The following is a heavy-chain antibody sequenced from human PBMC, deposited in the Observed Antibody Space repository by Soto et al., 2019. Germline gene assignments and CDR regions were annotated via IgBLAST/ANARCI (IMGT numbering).Heavy chain of an antibody. J-gene: IGHJ4*02. Sequence: LRLSCAASGFTFYTYEMNLVRQARGKGLEWVSYISSSGSTTYYADSVKGRFTISRDNAKNSLYLELTDLRDDDTAVYYCARDTSNGVTTGGLDSWCQGILVTLFS. D-gene: IGHD4-17*01. V-gene: IGHV3-48*03. CDR3: ARDTSNGVTTGGLDS. CDR1: GFTFYTYE. CDR2: ISSSGSTT.